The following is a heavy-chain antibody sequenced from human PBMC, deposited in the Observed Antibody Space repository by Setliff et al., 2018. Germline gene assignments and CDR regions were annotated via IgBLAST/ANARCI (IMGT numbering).Heavy chain of an antibody. CDR3: AREGNYDYVWGSYRDDAFDI. V-gene: IGHV1-69*05. Sequence: AASVKVSCKASGGTFSSYAISWVRQAPGQGLEWMGGIIPTFGTANYAQKFQGRVTITTDESTSTAYMELSSLRSEDTAVYYCAREGNYDYVWGSYRDDAFDIWGQGTMVTVSS. CDR1: GGTFSSYA. D-gene: IGHD3-16*02. J-gene: IGHJ3*02. CDR2: IIPTFGTA.